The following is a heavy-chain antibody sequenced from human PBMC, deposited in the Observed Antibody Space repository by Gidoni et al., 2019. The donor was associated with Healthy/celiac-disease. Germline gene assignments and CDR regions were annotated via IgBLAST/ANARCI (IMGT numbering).Heavy chain of an antibody. CDR2: ISGSGGST. CDR3: AKGSTSWTQDCFDY. Sequence: EVKLLESGGGLVQPGGSLRLSCSASGFPFSSYAMSWVRQAPGKGLEWVSGISGSGGSTDYADSVKGRFTISRDNSKNTLYLQMNSLRAEDTAVYYCAKGSTSWTQDCFDYWGQGTLVTVSS. CDR1: GFPFSSYA. D-gene: IGHD2-2*01. J-gene: IGHJ4*02. V-gene: IGHV3-23*01.